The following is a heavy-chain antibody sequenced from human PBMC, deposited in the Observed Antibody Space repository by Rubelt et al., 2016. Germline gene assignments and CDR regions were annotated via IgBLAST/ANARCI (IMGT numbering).Heavy chain of an antibody. J-gene: IGHJ3*02. Sequence: QLQESGPGLVKPSETLSLTCTVSGGSISSYYWSWIRQPPGKGLEWIGYIYYSGRTNYNPPLKSRVTIPLDTSKNQFSLKLIAVTAADTAVYYCARYNAQVAAFDIWGQGTMVTVSS. CDR3: ARYNAQVAAFDI. D-gene: IGHD1-1*01. CDR1: GGSISSYY. V-gene: IGHV4-59*01. CDR2: IYYSGRT.